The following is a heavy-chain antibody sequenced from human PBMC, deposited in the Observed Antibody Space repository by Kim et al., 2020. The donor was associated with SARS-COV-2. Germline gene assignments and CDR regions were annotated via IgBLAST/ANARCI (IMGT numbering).Heavy chain of an antibody. CDR2: ISYDGSNK. Sequence: GGSLRLSCAASGFTFSSYGMHWVRQAPGKGLEWVAVISYDGSNKYYADSVKGRFTISRDNSKNTLYLQMNSLRAEDTAVYYCAKEIVVVPAAIWVYYYYGMDVWGQGTTVTVSS. D-gene: IGHD2-2*02. CDR3: AKEIVVVPAAIWVYYYYGMDV. J-gene: IGHJ6*02. V-gene: IGHV3-30*18. CDR1: GFTFSSYG.